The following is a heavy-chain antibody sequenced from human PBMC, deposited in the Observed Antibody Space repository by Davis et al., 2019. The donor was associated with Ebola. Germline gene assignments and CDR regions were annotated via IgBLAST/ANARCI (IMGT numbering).Heavy chain of an antibody. J-gene: IGHJ4*02. D-gene: IGHD3-10*01. CDR1: GYTFTSYG. Sequence: ASVKVSCKASGYTFTSYGISWVRQAPGQGLEWMGIINPSGGSTSYAQKFQGRVTMTRDTSTSTVYMELSSLRSEDTAVYYCARVGYGSGSYYHNYFDYWGQGTLVTVSS. CDR3: ARVGYGSGSYYHNYFDY. V-gene: IGHV1-46*01. CDR2: INPSGGST.